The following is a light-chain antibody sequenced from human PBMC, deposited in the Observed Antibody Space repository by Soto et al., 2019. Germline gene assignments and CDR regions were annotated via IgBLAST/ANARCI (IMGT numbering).Light chain of an antibody. CDR1: SSNIGAGYD. J-gene: IGLJ1*01. CDR2: GNS. CDR3: SAWDDSLGGYV. Sequence: QSVLTQPPSVSGATGQRVTISCTGSSSNIGAGYDVHWYQQLPGTAPKLLIYGNSNRPSGVPDRFSGSKSGTSASLAITGLQAEDEADYFCSAWDDSLGGYVFGPGTKLTVL. V-gene: IGLV1-40*01.